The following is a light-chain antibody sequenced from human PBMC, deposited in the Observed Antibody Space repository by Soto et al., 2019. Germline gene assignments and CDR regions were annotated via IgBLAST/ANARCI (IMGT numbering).Light chain of an antibody. V-gene: IGLV2-14*01. CDR1: SSDVGGYNY. Sequence: QSALTQPASVSGSPGQSITISCTGTSSDVGGYNYVSWYQQHPGKAPKLMIYDVSNRPSGVSNRFSGSKSGNTASLTISGLQAEAEADYYCSSYTSSYTRVFGTGTKVTVL. CDR3: SSYTSSYTRV. J-gene: IGLJ1*01. CDR2: DVS.